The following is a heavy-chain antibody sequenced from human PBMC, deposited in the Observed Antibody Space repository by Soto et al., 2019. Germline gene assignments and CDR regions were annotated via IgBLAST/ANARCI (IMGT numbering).Heavy chain of an antibody. D-gene: IGHD6-19*01. CDR3: ARDLLAAEAVAGNY. CDR2: ISSSSSTI. J-gene: IGHJ4*02. CDR1: GFTFSSYS. V-gene: IGHV3-48*01. Sequence: GGSLRLSCAASGFTFSSYSMNWVRQAPGKGLEWVSYISSSSSTIYYADSVKGRFTISRDNAKNSLYLQMNSLRAEDTAVYYCARDLLAAEAVAGNYWGQGTLVTVSS.